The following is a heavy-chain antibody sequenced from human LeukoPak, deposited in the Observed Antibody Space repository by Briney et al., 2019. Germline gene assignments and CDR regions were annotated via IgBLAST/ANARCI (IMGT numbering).Heavy chain of an antibody. V-gene: IGHV4-34*01. J-gene: IGHJ4*02. D-gene: IGHD1-26*01. CDR2: INHSGST. CDR3: AREEGAIGYFDY. Sequence: SETLSLTCAVYGGSFSGYYWSWIRQPPGKGLEWIGEINHSGSTNYNPSLKSRVTISVDTSKNQFSLKLSSVTAADTVVYYCAREEGAIGYFDYWGQGTLVTVSS. CDR1: GGSFSGYY.